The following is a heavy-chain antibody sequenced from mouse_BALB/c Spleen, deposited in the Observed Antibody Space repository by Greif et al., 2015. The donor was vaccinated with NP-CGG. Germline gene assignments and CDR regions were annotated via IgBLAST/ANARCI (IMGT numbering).Heavy chain of an antibody. CDR3: TRRYYYFDY. J-gene: IGHJ2*01. V-gene: IGHV1S81*02. Sequence: VKLMESGAELVKPGASVKLSCKASGYTFTSYYMYWVKQRPGQGLEWIGETNPSNGGTNFNEKFKSKATLTVDRSSSTAYMQLSSLTSEDSAVYYCTRRYYYFDYWGQGTTLTVSS. CDR1: GYTFTSYY. CDR2: TNPSNGGT.